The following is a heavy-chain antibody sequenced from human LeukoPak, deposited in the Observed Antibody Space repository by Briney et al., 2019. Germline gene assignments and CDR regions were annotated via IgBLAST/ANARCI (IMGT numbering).Heavy chain of an antibody. CDR2: IYYTGST. CDR3: ARDSLLYYAFDI. D-gene: IGHD3-10*01. V-gene: IGHV4-30-4*07. J-gene: IGHJ3*02. Sequence: SETLSLTCAVSGGSISSGGYSWSWIRQPPGKGLEWIGYIYYTGSTFYSPSLKSRLSISVETSKNQFSPKLSSVTAADTAVYYCARDSLLYYAFDIWGHGTMVTVSS. CDR1: GGSISSGGYS.